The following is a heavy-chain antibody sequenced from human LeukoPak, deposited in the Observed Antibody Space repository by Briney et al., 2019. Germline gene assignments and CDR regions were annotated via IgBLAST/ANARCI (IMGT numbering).Heavy chain of an antibody. CDR1: GFTFSDYY. V-gene: IGHV3-11*05. Sequence: GGSLRLSCAASGFTFSDYYMSWIRQAPGKGLEWVSYIRSSSSFINCADSVKGRFTMSRVNAKNSLYLQMNSLRAEDTAVYYRAREPGIAGGDDFDIWGQGTMVTVSS. J-gene: IGHJ3*02. CDR2: IRSSSSFI. CDR3: AREPGIAGGDDFDI. D-gene: IGHD6-13*01.